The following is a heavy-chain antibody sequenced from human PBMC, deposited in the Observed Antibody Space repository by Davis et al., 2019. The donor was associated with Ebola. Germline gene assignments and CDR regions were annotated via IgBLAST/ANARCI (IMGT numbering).Heavy chain of an antibody. CDR2: IRGKANSYAT. V-gene: IGHV3-73*01. J-gene: IGHJ4*02. CDR1: GFTVSSNY. Sequence: GASLKISCAASGFTVSSNYMNWVRQASGKGLEWVGRIRGKANSYATAYAASVKGRFTISRDDSKNTAYLQMNSLKTEDTAVYYCTRADSSGWGQGTLVTVSS. CDR3: TRADSSG. D-gene: IGHD6-19*01.